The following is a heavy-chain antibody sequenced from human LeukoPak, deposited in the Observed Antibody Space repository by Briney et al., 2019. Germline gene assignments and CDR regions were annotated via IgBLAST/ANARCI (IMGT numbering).Heavy chain of an antibody. J-gene: IGHJ3*02. CDR2: IYCSGST. CDR3: ARHEIIAVAGPVEADAFDI. V-gene: IGHV4-39*01. Sequence: PSETLSLTCTVSGGSISSSSYYWGWIRQPTGKGLEWIGSIYCSGSTYYNPSLKSRVTISVDTSKNQFSLKLSSGTAADTAVYYCARHEIIAVAGPVEADAFDIWGQGTMVTVSS. CDR1: GGSISSSSYY. D-gene: IGHD6-19*01.